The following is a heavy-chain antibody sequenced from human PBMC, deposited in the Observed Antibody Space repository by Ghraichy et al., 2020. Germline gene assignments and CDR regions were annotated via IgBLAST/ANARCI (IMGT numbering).Heavy chain of an antibody. V-gene: IGHV4-34*01. D-gene: IGHD6-6*01. CDR2: INHSGST. CDR3: ARPGYAIAARGRFDY. CDR1: GGSFSGYY. Sequence: SETLSLTCAVYGGSFSGYYWSWIRQPPGKGLEWIGEINHSGSTNYNPSLKSRVTISVDTSKNQFSLKLSSVTAADTAVYYCARPGYAIAARGRFDYWGQGTLVTVSS. J-gene: IGHJ4*02.